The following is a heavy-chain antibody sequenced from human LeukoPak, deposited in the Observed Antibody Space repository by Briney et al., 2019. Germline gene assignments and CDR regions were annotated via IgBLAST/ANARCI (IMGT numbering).Heavy chain of an antibody. CDR3: AEYMATPPSYYFDY. D-gene: IGHD2-15*01. Sequence: GGSLRLSCAASVFTVSSSYMYWVRQAPGRGLEWVSFFYRGDSTYYAESVRGRFTISRDNSKNTLYLQMNSLRAEDTAVYYCAEYMATPPSYYFDYWGQGTLVTVSS. CDR2: FYRGDST. CDR1: VFTVSSSY. J-gene: IGHJ4*02. V-gene: IGHV3-53*01.